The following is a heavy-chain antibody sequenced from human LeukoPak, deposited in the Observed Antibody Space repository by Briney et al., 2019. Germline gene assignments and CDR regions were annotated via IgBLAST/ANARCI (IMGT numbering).Heavy chain of an antibody. D-gene: IGHD4-11*01. V-gene: IGHV4-4*02. CDR2: IYHSGST. CDR3: ARDKDYSNYFAFDY. J-gene: IGHJ4*02. CDR1: GGSISSSNW. Sequence: SETLSFTCAVSGGSISSSNWWSWVRQPPGKGLEWIGEIYHSGSTNYNPSLKSRVTISVDKSKNQFSLKLSSVTAADTAVYYCARDKDYSNYFAFDYWGQGTLVTVSS.